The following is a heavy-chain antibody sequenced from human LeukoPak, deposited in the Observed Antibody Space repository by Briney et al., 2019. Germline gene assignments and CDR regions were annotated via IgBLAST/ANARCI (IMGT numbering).Heavy chain of an antibody. CDR3: ARAPKSDLGSGSYYNRPYYYYGMDV. CDR2: IYYSGST. CDR1: GGSITSHY. J-gene: IGHJ6*02. V-gene: IGHV4-59*11. Sequence: PSETLSLTCSVSGGSITSHYWTWIRQPPGKGLEWIGYIYYSGSTNYNPSLKSRVTISVDTSKNQFSLKLSSVTAADTAVYYCARAPKSDLGSGSYYNRPYYYYGMDVWGQGTTVTVSS. D-gene: IGHD3-10*01.